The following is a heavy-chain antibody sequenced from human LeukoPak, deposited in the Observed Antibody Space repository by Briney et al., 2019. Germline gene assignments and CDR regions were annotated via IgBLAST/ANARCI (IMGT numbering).Heavy chain of an antibody. CDR2: IYTSGST. CDR3: ARGVGPTTAQSTFDY. J-gene: IGHJ4*02. D-gene: IGHD1-26*01. V-gene: IGHV4-61*02. CDR1: GGSISSGSYY. Sequence: SETLSLTCTVSGGSISSGSYYWSWIRQPAGKGLEWIGRIYTSGSTNYNPSLKSRVTISVDTSKNQFSLKLSSVTAADTAVYYCARGVGPTTAQSTFDYWGQGALVTVSS.